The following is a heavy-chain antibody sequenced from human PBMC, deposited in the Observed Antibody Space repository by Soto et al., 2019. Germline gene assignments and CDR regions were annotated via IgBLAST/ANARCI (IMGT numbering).Heavy chain of an antibody. J-gene: IGHJ4*02. CDR3: AKGGPEGFGRVGRCYLDY. V-gene: IGHV3-9*01. Sequence: EVQLVESGGGLVQPGRSLRLSCAASGFTFDDYAMHWVRRVPGKGLEWVSSISWNSNIIGYADSVKGRFTISRDNAKNPRSRQMNILQPENPPCYSGAKGGPEGFGRVGRCYLDYWGRGTLVTVSS. CDR1: GFTFDDYA. CDR2: ISWNSNII. D-gene: IGHD2-15*01.